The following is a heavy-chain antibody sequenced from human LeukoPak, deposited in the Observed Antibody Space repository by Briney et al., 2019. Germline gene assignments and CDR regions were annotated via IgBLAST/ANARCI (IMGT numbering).Heavy chain of an antibody. CDR1: GFTFNSYS. V-gene: IGHV3-23*01. CDR3: AKSPLAVAGTGNWFDP. J-gene: IGHJ5*02. Sequence: PGGSLRLSCAASGFTFNSYSMSWVRQAPGRGLEWVSAISGSGGGTYYADSVKGRFTISRDNSKNTLFLQMNNLRAEDTAVYYCAKSPLAVAGTGNWFDPWGQGTLVTVSS. CDR2: ISGSGGGT. D-gene: IGHD6-19*01.